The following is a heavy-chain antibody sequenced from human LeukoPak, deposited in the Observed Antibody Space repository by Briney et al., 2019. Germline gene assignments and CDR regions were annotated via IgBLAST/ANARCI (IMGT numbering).Heavy chain of an antibody. Sequence: GGSLRLSCAASGFTFSSYAVSWVRQAPGKGLEWVSSISGSGGSTYYADSVKGRFTISRDNSKDTLYLQMNSLRAEDTALYYCAKDTGQWPVRTFDYWGQGTLVTVSS. CDR1: GFTFSSYA. D-gene: IGHD6-19*01. CDR3: AKDTGQWPVRTFDY. CDR2: ISGSGGST. J-gene: IGHJ4*02. V-gene: IGHV3-23*01.